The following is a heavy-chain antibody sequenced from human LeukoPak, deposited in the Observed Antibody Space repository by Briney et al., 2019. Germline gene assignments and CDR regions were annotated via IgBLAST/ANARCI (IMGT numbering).Heavy chain of an antibody. Sequence: SSSSYYWGWIRQAPGKGLEWVSAISGSGGSTYYADSVKGRFTISRDNSKNTLYLQMNSLRAEDTAVYYCAKVAVFDCWGQGTLVTVSS. J-gene: IGHJ4*02. CDR3: AKVAVFDC. V-gene: IGHV3-23*01. CDR2: ISGSGGST. CDR1: SSSSYY.